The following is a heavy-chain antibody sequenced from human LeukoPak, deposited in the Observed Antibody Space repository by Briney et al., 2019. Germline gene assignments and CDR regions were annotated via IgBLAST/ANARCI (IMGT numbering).Heavy chain of an antibody. D-gene: IGHD4-23*01. V-gene: IGHV5-51*01. J-gene: IGHJ6*03. CDR1: GSRFTSYW. Sequence: GASLKISFKGSGSRFTSYWIGGGRPRPGKGVGWMGIIYPGDSYTRYSPSFQGQVTISADKSISTAYLQWSSLKASDTAMYYCARQVVIGYMVVWGKGTTVTVSS. CDR2: IYPGDSYT. CDR3: ARQVVIGYMVV.